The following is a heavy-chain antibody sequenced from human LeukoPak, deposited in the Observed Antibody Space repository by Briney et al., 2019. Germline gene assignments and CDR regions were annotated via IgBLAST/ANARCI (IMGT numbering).Heavy chain of an antibody. Sequence: ASVKVSCKASGGTFSSYAISWVQQAPGQGLEWMGGIIPIFGTANYAQKFQGRVTITADESTSTAYMELSSLRSEDTAVYYCALQSGYCSSTSCDMGFLDYWGQGTLVTVSS. V-gene: IGHV1-69*01. CDR2: IIPIFGTA. CDR1: GGTFSSYA. D-gene: IGHD2-2*02. J-gene: IGHJ4*02. CDR3: ALQSGYCSSTSCDMGFLDY.